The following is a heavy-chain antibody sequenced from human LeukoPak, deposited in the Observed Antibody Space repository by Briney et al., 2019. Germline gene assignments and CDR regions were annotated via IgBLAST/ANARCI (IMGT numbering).Heavy chain of an antibody. D-gene: IGHD2-2*03. CDR1: GFTFSSYE. Sequence: GGSLRLSCAASGFTFSSYEMNWVRQAPGKGLEWVSYISSSGSNIYYADSVKGRFTISRDNAKDSLYLQMNSLRAEDTAVYYCARYGYCSSTSCYGGRYYYYYYGMDVWGQGTTVTVSS. J-gene: IGHJ6*02. CDR2: ISSSGSNI. V-gene: IGHV3-48*03. CDR3: ARYGYCSSTSCYGGRYYYYYYGMDV.